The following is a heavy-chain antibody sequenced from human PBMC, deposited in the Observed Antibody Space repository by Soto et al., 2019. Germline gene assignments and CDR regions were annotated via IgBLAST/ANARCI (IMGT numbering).Heavy chain of an antibody. CDR2: IYYSGST. CDR1: GGSISSGGYY. J-gene: IGHJ4*02. Sequence: SETLSLTCTVSGGSISSGGYYWSWIRQHPGKGLEWIGYIYYSGSTYYNPSLKSRVTISVDTSKNQFSLKLSSVTAADTAVYYCARGSSIAALFDYWGQGTLVNVSS. CDR3: ARGSSIAALFDY. V-gene: IGHV4-31*03. D-gene: IGHD6-6*01.